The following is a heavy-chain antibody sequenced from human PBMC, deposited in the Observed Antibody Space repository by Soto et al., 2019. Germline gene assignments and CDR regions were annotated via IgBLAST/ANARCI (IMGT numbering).Heavy chain of an antibody. CDR1: GFTFSDYF. D-gene: IGHD2-2*01. V-gene: IGHV3-11*06. CDR2: ISRNSRYT. J-gene: IGHJ3*01. Sequence: QVQLVESGGGLVKPGGSLRLSCAASGFTFSDYFMAWIRQAPGKGLEWIAYISRNSRYTNFADSVRGRFTISRDNAKNSLYLQMNDLSAEDTAVYYCATNYQEPSDDAFDDWGQGTMVTVSS. CDR3: ATNYQEPSDDAFDD.